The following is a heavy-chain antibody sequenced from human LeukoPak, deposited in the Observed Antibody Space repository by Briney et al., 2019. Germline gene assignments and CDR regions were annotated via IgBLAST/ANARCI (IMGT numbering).Heavy chain of an antibody. Sequence: GVSLRLPCTASGSTFNTYAMSWVRQTTGKGLEWVSTISGDGYTSYYADPVKGRFTISRDNSWNTVALQMTTLRAEDTAIYYCAKDLTAYCSAGSCYRDYFDYWGQGTLVTVSS. D-gene: IGHD2-15*01. CDR2: ISGDGYTS. V-gene: IGHV3-23*01. CDR3: AKDLTAYCSAGSCYRDYFDY. J-gene: IGHJ4*02. CDR1: GSTFNTYA.